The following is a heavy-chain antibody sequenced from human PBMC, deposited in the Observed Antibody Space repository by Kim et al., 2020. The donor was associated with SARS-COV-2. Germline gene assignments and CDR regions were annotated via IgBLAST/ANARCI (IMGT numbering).Heavy chain of an antibody. V-gene: IGHV4-31*02. D-gene: IGHD4-17*01. J-gene: IGHJ4*02. Sequence: SLKSRVTISVDTSKNQFTLELSYVTAADTAVYSCAREPTYGDYSSGYFDYWGQGTLVTVSS. CDR3: AREPTYGDYSSGYFDY.